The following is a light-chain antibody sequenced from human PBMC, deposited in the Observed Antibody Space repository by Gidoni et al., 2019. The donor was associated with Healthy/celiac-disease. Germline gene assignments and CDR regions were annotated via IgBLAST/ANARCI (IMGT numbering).Light chain of an antibody. V-gene: IGLV3-19*01. CDR3: NARDSSGNHHVV. CDR1: SLRSYY. Sequence: SSELTQDPAVSVALGQTVRITCQGDSLRSYYARWYQQKPGQAPVLVIYGKNNRPSGIPDRCSGYSSGNKASLTITGAQAEDEADYYCNARDSSGNHHVVFGGGTKLTVL. CDR2: GKN. J-gene: IGLJ2*01.